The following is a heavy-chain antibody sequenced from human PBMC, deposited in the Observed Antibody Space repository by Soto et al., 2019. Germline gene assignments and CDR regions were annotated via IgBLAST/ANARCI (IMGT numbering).Heavy chain of an antibody. CDR2: IDPSDSYT. J-gene: IGHJ6*02. CDR1: GYSFAGYW. V-gene: IGHV5-10-1*01. CDR3: ARGDSSSSRYYYYGMDV. D-gene: IGHD6-6*01. Sequence: GESLKVSCKGSGYSFAGYWISWVRQMPGKGLEWMGRIDPSDSYTNYSPSFQGHVTISADKSISTAYLQWSSLKASDTAMYYCARGDSSSSRYYYYGMDVWGQGTTVIVSS.